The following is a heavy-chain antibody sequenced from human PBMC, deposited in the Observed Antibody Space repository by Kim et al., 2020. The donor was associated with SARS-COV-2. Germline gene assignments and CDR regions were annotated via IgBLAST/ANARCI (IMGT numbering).Heavy chain of an antibody. CDR2: INHSGST. J-gene: IGHJ5*02. Sequence: SETLSLTCAVYGGSFSGYYWSWIRQPPGKGLEWIGEINHSGSTNYNPSLKSRVTISVDTSKNQFSLKLSSVTAADTAVYYCARVGRRGYCSSTSCYLNWFDPWGQGTLVTVSS. CDR3: ARVGRRGYCSSTSCYLNWFDP. D-gene: IGHD2-2*01. V-gene: IGHV4-34*01. CDR1: GGSFSGYY.